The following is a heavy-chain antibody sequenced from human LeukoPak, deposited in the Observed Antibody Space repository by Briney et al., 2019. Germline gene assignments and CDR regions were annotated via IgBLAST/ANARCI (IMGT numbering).Heavy chain of an antibody. CDR2: IYTGGNT. CDR3: AKWERLNRVFF. CDR1: GGSCSGYY. J-gene: IGHJ4*02. Sequence: SETLSLXCAVYGGSCSGYYWSWIRQPAGKGLEWIGRIYTGGNTNYNPSLQSRVAISIDTSKNQFSLKLSSVTAADTAVYYCAKWERLNRVFFWGQGTLVAVSS. D-gene: IGHD1-26*01. V-gene: IGHV4-59*10.